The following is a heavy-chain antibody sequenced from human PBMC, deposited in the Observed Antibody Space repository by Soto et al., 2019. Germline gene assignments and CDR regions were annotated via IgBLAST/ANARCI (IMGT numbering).Heavy chain of an antibody. CDR1: GGSISSGGYS. CDR2: TYHSGST. CDR3: ARAPGP. D-gene: IGHD7-27*01. J-gene: IGHJ5*02. Sequence: QLQLQESGSGLVKPSQTLSLTCAVSGGSISSGGYSWSWIRQPPGKGLEWIGYTYHSGSTYYNPSLKGRVAISVDRSKHQFSLKLSSVTAADTAGFYCARAPGPWGPGTLVTVSS. V-gene: IGHV4-30-2*01.